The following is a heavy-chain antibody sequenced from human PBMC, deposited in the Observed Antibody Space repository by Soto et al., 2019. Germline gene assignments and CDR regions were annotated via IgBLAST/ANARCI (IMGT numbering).Heavy chain of an antibody. CDR1: GYSFTNYW. J-gene: IGHJ4*02. CDR2: IYPGDSDT. CDR3: ARTLADCSGGSCYFGY. Sequence: GESLKISCKGSGYSFTNYWIGWMRQMPGKGLEWMGIIYPGDSDTRYSPSFQGQVTISADKSISTAYLQWSSLKASDTAMYYCARTLADCSGGSCYFGYWGQGTLVTVSS. D-gene: IGHD2-15*01. V-gene: IGHV5-51*01.